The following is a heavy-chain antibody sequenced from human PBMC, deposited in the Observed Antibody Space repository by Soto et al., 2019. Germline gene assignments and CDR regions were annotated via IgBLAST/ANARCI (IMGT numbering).Heavy chain of an antibody. CDR2: ISSSSSTI. CDR1: GFTFSSYS. J-gene: IGHJ3*02. CDR3: ARDRPLPRYYDIPFDI. D-gene: IGHD3-9*01. Sequence: EVQLVESGGGLVQPGGSLRLSCAASGFTFSSYSMNWVRQAPGKWLEWVSYISSSSSTIYYADSVKGRFTISRDNAKNSLYLQMNSLRAEDTAVYYCARDRPLPRYYDIPFDIWGQGTMVTVSS. V-gene: IGHV3-48*01.